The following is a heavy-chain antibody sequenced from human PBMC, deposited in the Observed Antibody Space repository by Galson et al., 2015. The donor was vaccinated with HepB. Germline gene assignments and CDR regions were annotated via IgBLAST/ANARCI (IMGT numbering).Heavy chain of an antibody. Sequence: SLRLSCAASGFTFSTYAMSWVRQAPGKGLEWVSLISTGGVSTHYADSVKGRFTISRDNSENTLLLQMNSLRAEDTAIYYCAKQYGSEGFDYWGQGTLVTVSS. D-gene: IGHD2-15*01. CDR1: GFTFSTYA. CDR2: ISTGGVST. J-gene: IGHJ4*02. V-gene: IGHV3-23*01. CDR3: AKQYGSEGFDY.